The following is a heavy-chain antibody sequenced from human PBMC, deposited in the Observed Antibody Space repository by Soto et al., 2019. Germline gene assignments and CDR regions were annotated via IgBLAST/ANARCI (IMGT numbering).Heavy chain of an antibody. CDR3: ARANKQQRAHFGF. D-gene: IGHD6-13*01. V-gene: IGHV3-21*01. J-gene: IGHJ4*02. CDR2: ISSSSSYK. Sequence: EVQLVESGGGLVKPGGSLRLSCAASGFTFSGYTMNWVRQAPGKGLEWVSCISSSSSYKYYADSVKGRFTISRDNAKNSLYLQMNSLRAEDTAVYYCARANKQQRAHFGFWGQGTLVIVSS. CDR1: GFTFSGYT.